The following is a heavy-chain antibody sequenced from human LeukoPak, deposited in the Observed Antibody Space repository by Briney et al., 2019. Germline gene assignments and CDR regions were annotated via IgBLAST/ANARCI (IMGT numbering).Heavy chain of an antibody. CDR2: TYYRSKWYS. D-gene: IGHD2-2*01. CDR3: ARDSSAMFDY. J-gene: IGHJ4*02. Sequence: SQTLSLTCAISGDSVSSNSAAWNWIRQSPSRGLEWLGRTYYRSKWYSDYAISMKGRITFNPDTSKNQFSLQLNSITPEDTAVYYCARDSSAMFDYWDQGILVAVSS. V-gene: IGHV6-1*01. CDR1: GDSVSSNSAA.